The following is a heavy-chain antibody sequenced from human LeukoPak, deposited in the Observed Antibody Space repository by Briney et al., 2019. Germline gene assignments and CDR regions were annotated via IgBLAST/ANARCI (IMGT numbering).Heavy chain of an antibody. Sequence: SETLSLTCAVYGGSFSGYYWSWIRQPPGKGLEWIGEINHSGSTNYNPSLKSRVTISVDTSKNQFSLKLSSVTAADTAVYYCARAWAARRKFDYWGQGTLVTVSS. D-gene: IGHD6-6*01. V-gene: IGHV4-34*01. CDR3: ARAWAARRKFDY. J-gene: IGHJ4*02. CDR2: INHSGST. CDR1: GGSFSGYY.